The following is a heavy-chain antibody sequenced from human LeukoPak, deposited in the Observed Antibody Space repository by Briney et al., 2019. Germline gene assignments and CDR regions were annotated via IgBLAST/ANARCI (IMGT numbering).Heavy chain of an antibody. D-gene: IGHD4-23*01. CDR1: GGSFSGYY. CDR2: ISDSGNS. CDR3: ARSYGGHSVCDAFDI. Sequence: SETLSLTCAVYGGSFSGYYWSWIRQPPGKGLVWIGKISDSGNSYYSPSLRSRVTISIDTSKNQFSLKLSSVTATDTAVYYCARSYGGHSVCDAFDIWGQGTMVTVSS. J-gene: IGHJ3*02. V-gene: IGHV4-34*01.